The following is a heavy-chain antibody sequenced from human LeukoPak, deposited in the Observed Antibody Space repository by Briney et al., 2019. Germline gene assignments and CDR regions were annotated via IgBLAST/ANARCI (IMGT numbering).Heavy chain of an antibody. D-gene: IGHD3-10*01. CDR3: AKDGSGTYYYYFDY. V-gene: IGHV3-53*01. Sequence: GGSLRLSCAASGFTVSSNYMSWVRQAPGKGLEWVSVIYSGGSTYYADSVKGRFTISRDNSKNTLYLQMNSLRAEDTAVYYCAKDGSGTYYYYFDYWGQGTLVTVSS. CDR2: IYSGGST. CDR1: GFTVSSNY. J-gene: IGHJ4*02.